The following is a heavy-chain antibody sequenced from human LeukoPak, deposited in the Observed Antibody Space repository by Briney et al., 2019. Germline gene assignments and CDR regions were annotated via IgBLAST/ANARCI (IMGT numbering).Heavy chain of an antibody. V-gene: IGHV3-30*02. Sequence: GGSLRLSCAASGFTFSKYGMHWVRQAPGKGLEWLTFIQYDGNNKYYSDSVKGRFTISRDNSKNTLFLQMNSLRAEDTAVYYCAKDKSMVRELDYWGQGTLVTVSS. J-gene: IGHJ4*02. CDR3: AKDKSMVRELDY. D-gene: IGHD3-10*01. CDR1: GFTFSKYG. CDR2: IQYDGNNK.